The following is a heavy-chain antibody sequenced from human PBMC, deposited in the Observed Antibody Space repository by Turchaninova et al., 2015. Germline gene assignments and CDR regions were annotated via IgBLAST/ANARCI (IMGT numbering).Heavy chain of an antibody. CDR3: ARRPQRNVGDFDY. CDR2: IDPSDSYT. Sequence: EVQLVQSGAEVKKPGESLRISCKGSGYSFTSYWISWVRQMPGKGLEWMGRIDPSDSYTNYSPSFQAHVTLSPDKSNSTAYLQWSSLKASDTAMYYCARRPQRNVGDFDYWGQGTLVTVSS. J-gene: IGHJ4*02. D-gene: IGHD3-16*01. CDR1: GYSFTSYW. V-gene: IGHV5-10-1*03.